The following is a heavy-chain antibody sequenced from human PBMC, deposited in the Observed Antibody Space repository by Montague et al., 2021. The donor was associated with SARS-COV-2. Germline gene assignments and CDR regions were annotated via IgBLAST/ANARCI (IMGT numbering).Heavy chain of an antibody. D-gene: IGHD3-16*01. Sequence: SETLSLTCTVSGGSINSYYWSWIRQPPGKGLEWIGNVYYTGNTHYNPSLNSRVTISVDRSKNQYSLKLSSVTGADTAVYYCARDGGHWAFDVWGQGTMVTVSS. CDR2: VYYTGNT. J-gene: IGHJ3*01. V-gene: IGHV4-59*01. CDR1: GGSINSYY. CDR3: ARDGGHWAFDV.